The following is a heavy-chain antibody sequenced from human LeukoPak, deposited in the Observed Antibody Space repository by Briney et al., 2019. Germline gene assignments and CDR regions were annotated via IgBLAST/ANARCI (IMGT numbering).Heavy chain of an antibody. V-gene: IGHV3-23*01. CDR2: IFPSGGEI. CDR1: GFTFSTFA. D-gene: IGHD1-7*01. J-gene: IGHJ1*01. CDR3: ARSFFQWNYGSCLDS. Sequence: GGSLRLSCAASGFTFSTFAMIWVRQPPGKGLEWVSSIFPSGGEIHYADSVRGRFTISRDNSKSTLSLQMNSLRAEDTAVYSCARSFFQWNYGSCLDSWGQGTLVTVSS.